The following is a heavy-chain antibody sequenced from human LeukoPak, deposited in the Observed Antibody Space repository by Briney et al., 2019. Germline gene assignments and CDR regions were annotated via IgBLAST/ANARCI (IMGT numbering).Heavy chain of an antibody. CDR2: IYYSGST. J-gene: IGHJ4*02. D-gene: IGHD1-14*01. Sequence: SETLSLTCTVSGGSISGYYWSWIRQPPGKGLEWIGYIYYSGSTNYNPSLKSRVTISVDTSKNQFSLKLSSVTAADTAVYYCAREYRGGFRGHYFDYWGQGTLVTVSS. CDR3: AREYRGGFRGHYFDY. CDR1: GGSISGYY. V-gene: IGHV4-59*01.